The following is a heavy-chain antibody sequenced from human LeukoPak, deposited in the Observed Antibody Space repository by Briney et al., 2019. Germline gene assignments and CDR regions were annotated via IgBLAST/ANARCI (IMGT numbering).Heavy chain of an antibody. Sequence: SETLSLTCTVSGGSTNNYYWSWIRQPPGKGLEWIAYIYYTGSANYNPSLKSRGTISVDTSKNQFSLRLTSVTAADTAVYYCARHGGYGSGIDPLDYWGQGTLVIVSS. J-gene: IGHJ4*02. V-gene: IGHV4-59*08. CDR1: GGSTNNYY. CDR2: IYYTGSA. CDR3: ARHGGYGSGIDPLDY. D-gene: IGHD3-10*01.